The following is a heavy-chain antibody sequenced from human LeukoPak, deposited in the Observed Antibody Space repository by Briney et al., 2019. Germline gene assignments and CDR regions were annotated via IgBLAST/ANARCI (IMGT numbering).Heavy chain of an antibody. CDR2: INHSGST. CDR1: GGSFSGYY. CDR3: ARSIWSGYYFDY. J-gene: IGHJ4*02. Sequence: SETLSLTCAVYGGSFSGYYWSWIRQPPGKGLEWIGEINHSGSTNYNPSLKSRVTISVDTSKNQFPLKLSSVTAADTAVYYCARSIWSGYYFDYWGQGTLVTVSS. D-gene: IGHD3-3*01. V-gene: IGHV4-34*01.